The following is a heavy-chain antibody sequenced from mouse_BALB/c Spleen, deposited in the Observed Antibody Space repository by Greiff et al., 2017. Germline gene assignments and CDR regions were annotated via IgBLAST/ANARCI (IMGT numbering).Heavy chain of an antibody. CDR1: GYTFTSYY. D-gene: IGHD3-3*01. CDR2: INPSNGGT. V-gene: IGHV1S81*02. CDR3: TRVARCGLYAMDY. J-gene: IGHJ4*01. Sequence: QVQLQQSGAELVKPGASVKLSCKASGYTFTSYYMYWVKQRPGQGLEWIGEINPSNGGTNFNEKFKSKATLTVDKSSSTAYMQLSSLTSEDSAVYYGTRVARCGLYAMDYWGQGTSVTVSS.